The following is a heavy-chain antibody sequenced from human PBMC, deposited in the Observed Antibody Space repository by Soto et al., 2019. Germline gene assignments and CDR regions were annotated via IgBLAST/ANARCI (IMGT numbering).Heavy chain of an antibody. Sequence: EVQLVESGGGLVQPGGSLRVSCAASGFTFSSYCMHWVRQAPGKGLVWVSRINSDGSSINYADFVKGRFTISRDNAKNTLYLQMNSLRVEDTAVYYCSRVGGSTWHWGQGTLVTVSS. D-gene: IGHD1-26*01. J-gene: IGHJ4*02. CDR2: INSDGSSI. V-gene: IGHV3-74*01. CDR1: GFTFSSYC. CDR3: SRVGGSTWH.